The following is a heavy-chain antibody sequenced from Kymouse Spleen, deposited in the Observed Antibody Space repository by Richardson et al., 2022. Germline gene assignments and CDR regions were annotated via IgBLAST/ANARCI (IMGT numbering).Heavy chain of an antibody. CDR3: ASRIQLWFDY. J-gene: IGHJ4*02. Sequence: QVQLQQWGAGLLKPSETLSLTCAVYGGSFSGYYWSWIRQPPGKGLEWIGEINHSGSTNYNPSLKSRVTISVDTSKNQFSLKLSSVTAADTAVYYCASRIQLWFDYWGQGTLVTVSS. CDR2: INHSGST. CDR1: GGSFSGYY. V-gene: IGHV4-34*01. D-gene: IGHD5-18,IGHD5-18*01.